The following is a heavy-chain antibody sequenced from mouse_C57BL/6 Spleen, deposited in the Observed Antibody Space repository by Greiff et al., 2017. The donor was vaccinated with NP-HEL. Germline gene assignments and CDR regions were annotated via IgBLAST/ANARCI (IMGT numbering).Heavy chain of an antibody. CDR1: GYSFTGYY. CDR3: ARLNYGSSFDY. Sequence: VQLQQSGPELVKPGASVKISCKASGYSFTGYYMNWVKQSPEKSLEWIGVINPSTGGTTYNQKFKAKATLTVDKSSSTAYMQLKGLTSEDSAVYYCARLNYGSSFDYWGQGTILTVSA. CDR2: INPSTGGT. V-gene: IGHV1-42*01. J-gene: IGHJ2*01. D-gene: IGHD1-1*01.